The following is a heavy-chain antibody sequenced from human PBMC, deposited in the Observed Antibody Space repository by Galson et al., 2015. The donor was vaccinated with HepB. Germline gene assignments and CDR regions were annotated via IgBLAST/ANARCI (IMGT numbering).Heavy chain of an antibody. CDR3: ARAGKMITFGGVIVKTGADY. V-gene: IGHV4-34*01. CDR1: GGSFSGYY. D-gene: IGHD3-16*02. J-gene: IGHJ4*02. Sequence: ETLSLTCAVYGGSFSGYYWSWVRQPPGKGLEWIGEINHSGSTNYNPSLKSRVTISVDTSKNQFSLKLSSVTAADTAAYYCARAGKMITFGGVIVKTGADYWGQGTLVTVSS. CDR2: INHSGST.